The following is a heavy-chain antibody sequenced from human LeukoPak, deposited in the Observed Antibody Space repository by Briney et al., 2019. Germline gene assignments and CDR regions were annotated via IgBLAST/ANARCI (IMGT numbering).Heavy chain of an antibody. CDR1: GGSISSYF. V-gene: IGHV4-59*01. J-gene: IGHJ4*02. CDR3: ARGDWSLYYFDY. Sequence: PSETLSLTCTVSGGSISSYFWSWIRQPPGKGLEWLGYIHYSGSTNYNPSPKSRVTISVDTSKSQFSLRLDSVTAADTAVYYCARGDWSLYYFDYWGQGTLVTVSS. D-gene: IGHD3/OR15-3a*01. CDR2: IHYSGST.